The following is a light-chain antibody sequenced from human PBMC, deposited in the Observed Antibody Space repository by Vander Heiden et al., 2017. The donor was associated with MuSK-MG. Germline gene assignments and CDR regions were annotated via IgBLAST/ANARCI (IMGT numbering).Light chain of an antibody. CDR2: TAS. CDR1: QGVGSY. J-gene: IGKJ3*01. Sequence: AIQMTQSPSSFSASTGDRVTITCRASQGVGSYVAWYQQKPGKAPNLLIYTASTLQSGVPSRFSGGGSGTEFTLTIRGLQSEDFATYYCQQYHTYPFTFGPGTKVDVK. CDR3: QQYHTYPFT. V-gene: IGKV1-8*01.